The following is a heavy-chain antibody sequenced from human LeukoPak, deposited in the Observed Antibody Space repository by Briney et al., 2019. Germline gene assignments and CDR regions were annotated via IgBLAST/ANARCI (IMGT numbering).Heavy chain of an antibody. CDR3: ARRRFCTGGSCYPQYYYDY. CDR2: IYPGDSDP. D-gene: IGHD2-15*01. V-gene: IGHV5-51*01. J-gene: IGHJ4*02. CDR1: GYRFTSYW. Sequence: GESLKISCKGSGYRFTSYWFGWVRQMPGKGLEWMGTIYPGDSDPRYSPSFQGQVTISADKSISTAYLQWSSLKASDTAMYYCARRRFCTGGSCYPQYYYDYWGQGTLVTVSS.